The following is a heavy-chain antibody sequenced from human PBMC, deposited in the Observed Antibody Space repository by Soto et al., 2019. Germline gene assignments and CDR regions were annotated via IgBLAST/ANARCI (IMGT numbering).Heavy chain of an antibody. V-gene: IGHV3-9*01. J-gene: IGHJ2*01. CDR2: ISWNSGDK. Sequence: VQLVQSGGGLAHPGGSLRLSCEASGFIFEDYDMHWVRQPPGKGLQWVSGISWNSGDKDYGDSVKGRVTISRENAKNSLDLQMSSLRVEDTATYYCVKKSCSHARCYTGEFFDLWGRGTLVTVSS. D-gene: IGHD3-10*01. CDR1: GFIFEDYD. CDR3: VKKSCSHARCYTGEFFDL.